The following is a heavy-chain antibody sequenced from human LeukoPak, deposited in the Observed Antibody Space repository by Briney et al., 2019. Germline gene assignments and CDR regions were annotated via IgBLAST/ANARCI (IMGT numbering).Heavy chain of an antibody. CDR3: AKDLLMTTVTTRGYYFDY. D-gene: IGHD4-17*01. CDR2: ISGSGGST. Sequence: PGGSLRLSCAASGFTFSSYAMSWVRQAPGKGLEWVSAISGSGGSTYYADSVKGRFTISRDNSKNTLYLQMNSLRAEDTAVHYCAKDLLMTTVTTRGYYFDYWGRGTLVTVSS. CDR1: GFTFSSYA. J-gene: IGHJ4*02. V-gene: IGHV3-23*01.